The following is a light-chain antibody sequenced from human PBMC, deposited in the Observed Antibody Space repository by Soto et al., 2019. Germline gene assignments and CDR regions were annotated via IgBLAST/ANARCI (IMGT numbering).Light chain of an antibody. Sequence: EIVLTQSPGTLSLSPGERATLSCRASQSVSISYLAWYQQKPGQAPRLLIYGASSRATGIPDRFSGSGSGTDFTLTISRLEPEDFAVYYCQQYGSFFGQGTKLEIK. V-gene: IGKV3-20*01. CDR2: GAS. CDR1: QSVSISY. CDR3: QQYGSF. J-gene: IGKJ2*01.